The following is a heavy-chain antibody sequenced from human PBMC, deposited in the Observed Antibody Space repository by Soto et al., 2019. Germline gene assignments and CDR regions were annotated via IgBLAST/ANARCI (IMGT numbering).Heavy chain of an antibody. J-gene: IGHJ4*02. CDR1: GYTFTGYY. V-gene: IGHV1-2*02. CDR2: INPNTGGT. D-gene: IGHD2-21*02. CDR3: ATRGYCGGDCFSH. Sequence: ASVKVSCKASGYTFTGYYMHWLRQAPGQGLEWMGWINPNTGGTNYAQKFQGRVTMTRDTYISTGYMELTRLRSDDTAVYYCATRGYCGGDCFSHWRQGTLVTGXS.